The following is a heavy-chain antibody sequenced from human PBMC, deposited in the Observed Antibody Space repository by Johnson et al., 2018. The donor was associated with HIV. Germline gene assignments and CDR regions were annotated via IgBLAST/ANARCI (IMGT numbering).Heavy chain of an antibody. V-gene: IGHV3-66*02. CDR2: IYSGGST. CDR1: GFTVSSNY. J-gene: IGHJ3*02. Sequence: VQLVESGGGLVQPVGSLRLSCAASGFTVSSNYMSWVRQAPGKGLEWVSVIYSGGSTYYADSVKGRFTISRDNSKNTLYLQMNILRAEDTAVYYCARTRQGAFDIWGQGTMVTVSS. CDR3: ARTRQGAFDI.